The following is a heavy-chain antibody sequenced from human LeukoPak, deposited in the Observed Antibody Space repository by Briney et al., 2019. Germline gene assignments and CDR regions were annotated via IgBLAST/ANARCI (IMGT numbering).Heavy chain of an antibody. Sequence: ASVKVSCKASGYTFTGYYMHWVRQAPGQGLEWMGWINPNSGGTNYAQKFQGRVTMTMDTSISTAYMELSRLRSDDTAVYYCARTYIVVVPAAGYWGQGTLVTVSS. J-gene: IGHJ4*02. CDR3: ARTYIVVVPAAGY. V-gene: IGHV1-2*02. D-gene: IGHD2-2*01. CDR1: GYTFTGYY. CDR2: INPNSGGT.